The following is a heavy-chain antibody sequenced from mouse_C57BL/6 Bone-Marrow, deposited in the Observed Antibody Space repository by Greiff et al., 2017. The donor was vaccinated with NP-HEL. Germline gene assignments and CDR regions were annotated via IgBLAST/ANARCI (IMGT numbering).Heavy chain of an antibody. CDR3: TTAQATYY. V-gene: IGHV14-4*01. CDR1: GFNIKDDY. J-gene: IGHJ2*01. D-gene: IGHD3-2*02. CDR2: IDPENGDT. Sequence: EVQGVESGAELVRPGASVKLSCTASGFNIKDDYMHWVKQRPEQGLEWIGWIDPENGDTEYASKFQGKATITADTSSNTAYLQLSSLTSEDTAVYYCTTAQATYYWGQGTTLTVSS.